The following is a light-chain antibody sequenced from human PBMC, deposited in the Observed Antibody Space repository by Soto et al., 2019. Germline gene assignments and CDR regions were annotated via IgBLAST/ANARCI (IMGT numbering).Light chain of an antibody. Sequence: EIVMTQSPATLSVSPGVRATLSCRASQSVSSNLAWYQQKPGQAPRLLIYRASTRATGIPARFSGSGSGTEFTLTLSSLQSEDFAVYYCQQYNNWPPWTFGQGTKVEI. CDR3: QQYNNWPPWT. CDR1: QSVSSN. J-gene: IGKJ1*01. V-gene: IGKV3-15*01. CDR2: RAS.